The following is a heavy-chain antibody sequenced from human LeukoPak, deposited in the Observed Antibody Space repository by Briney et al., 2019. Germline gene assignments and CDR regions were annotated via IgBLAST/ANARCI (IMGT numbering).Heavy chain of an antibody. CDR3: AKDRVGQAKIFDY. V-gene: IGHV3-23*01. Sequence: GGSLRLSCAASGFTFSSYSMNWVRQAPGKGLEWVSAISGSGGSTYYADSVKGRFTISRDNSKNTLYLQMNSLRAEDTAVYYCAKDRVGQAKIFDYWGQGTLVTVSS. CDR2: ISGSGGST. D-gene: IGHD2-15*01. J-gene: IGHJ4*02. CDR1: GFTFSSYS.